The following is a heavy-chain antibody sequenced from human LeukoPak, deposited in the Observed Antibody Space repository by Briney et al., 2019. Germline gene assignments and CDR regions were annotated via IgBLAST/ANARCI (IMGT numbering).Heavy chain of an antibody. Sequence: GGSLRLSCAASGFTFTSYGMTWVPQAPGQGLEGVANIKQDGREKYYVDSMKGRFTISRDNAKNSLYPQMNSLRGEDTAVYYCARDLYYGSGTPPYSFDYWGQGTLVTVSS. CDR2: IKQDGREK. V-gene: IGHV3-7*01. CDR3: ARDLYYGSGTPPYSFDY. D-gene: IGHD3-10*01. J-gene: IGHJ4*02. CDR1: GFTFTSYG.